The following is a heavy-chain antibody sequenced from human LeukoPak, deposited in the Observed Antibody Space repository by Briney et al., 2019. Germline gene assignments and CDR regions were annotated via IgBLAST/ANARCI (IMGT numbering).Heavy chain of an antibody. Sequence: SEPLSLTCSVSGGAIIPFYWNWIRQPAGKGLEWIGRIYSSGSTKYNPSLKSRVTMSVDTSKNQFSLKLSSVTAADTAVYYCAKDYYDSSEGWFDPWGQGTLVTVSS. V-gene: IGHV4-4*07. CDR3: AKDYYDSSEGWFDP. J-gene: IGHJ5*02. CDR2: IYSSGST. CDR1: GGAIIPFY. D-gene: IGHD3-22*01.